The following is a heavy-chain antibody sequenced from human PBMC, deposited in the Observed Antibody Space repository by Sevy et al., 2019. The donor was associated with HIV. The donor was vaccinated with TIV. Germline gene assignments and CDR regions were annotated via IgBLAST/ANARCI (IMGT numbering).Heavy chain of an antibody. Sequence: RSLRLSCEASGFTFSSYWMSWFRQATGKGLEWVANIKEDGSVKYHVESVKGRFTISRDNAKNSVYLQMNSLRAEDAALYYCVRAIGAAGSYWGLGTLVTVSS. CDR3: VRAIGAAGSY. V-gene: IGHV3-7*01. CDR2: IKEDGSVK. D-gene: IGHD6-13*01. CDR1: GFTFSSYW. J-gene: IGHJ4*02.